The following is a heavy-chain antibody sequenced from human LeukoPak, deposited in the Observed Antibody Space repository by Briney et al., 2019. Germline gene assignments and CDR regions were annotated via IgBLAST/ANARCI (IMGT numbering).Heavy chain of an antibody. CDR1: GGSFSGYY. CDR2: PYYSGST. J-gene: IGHJ4*02. CDR3: AAGYSSSWSDY. Sequence: SETLSLTCAVYGGSFSGYYWSWIRQPPGKGLEWIGSPYYSGSTYYNPSLKSRVTMSVDTSKNQFSLKLSSVTAADTAVYYCAAGYSSSWSDYWGQGTLVTVSS. V-gene: IGHV4-34*01. D-gene: IGHD6-13*01.